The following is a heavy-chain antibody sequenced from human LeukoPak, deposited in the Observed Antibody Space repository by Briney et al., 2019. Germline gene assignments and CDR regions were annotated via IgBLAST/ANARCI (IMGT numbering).Heavy chain of an antibody. CDR1: RFSFSSYD. Sequence: GGSLRLSCAASRFSFSSYDMSWVRQAPGKGLEWISYISSSGSAIYYADSVKGRFTISRDNAKNSLNLQMNSLRAEDTAVYYCARYGLTAALDFWGQGTLVTVSS. CDR3: ARYGLTAALDF. V-gene: IGHV3-48*03. J-gene: IGHJ4*02. CDR2: ISSSGSAI. D-gene: IGHD2-21*02.